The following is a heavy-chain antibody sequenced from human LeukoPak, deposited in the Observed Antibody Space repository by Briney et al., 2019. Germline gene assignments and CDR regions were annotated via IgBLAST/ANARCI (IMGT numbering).Heavy chain of an antibody. CDR1: GFTFDDYG. CDR2: INWNGGST. Sequence: GGSLRLSCAASGFTFDDYGMSWVRQAPGKGLEWVSGINWNGGSTGYADSVKGRFTISRDNAKDSLYLQMNSLRAEDTAVYYCAELGITMIGGVWGKGATVTISS. D-gene: IGHD3-10*02. J-gene: IGHJ6*04. V-gene: IGHV3-20*04. CDR3: AELGITMIGGV.